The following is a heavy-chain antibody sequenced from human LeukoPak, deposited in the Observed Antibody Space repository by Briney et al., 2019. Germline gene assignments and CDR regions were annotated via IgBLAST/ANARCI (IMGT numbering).Heavy chain of an antibody. CDR1: GYTFTGYY. CDR2: IIPIFGTA. D-gene: IGHD2-2*01. V-gene: IGHV1-69*13. CDR3: ARAEVVPAAIGAFDI. J-gene: IGHJ3*02. Sequence: ASVKVSCKASGYTFTGYYIHWVRQAPGQGLEWMGGIIPIFGTANYAQKFQGRVTITADESTSTAYMELSSLRSEDTAVYYCARAEVVPAAIGAFDIWGQGTMVTVSS.